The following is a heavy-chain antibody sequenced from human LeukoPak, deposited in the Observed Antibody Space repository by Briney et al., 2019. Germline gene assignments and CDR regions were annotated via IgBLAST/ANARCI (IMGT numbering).Heavy chain of an antibody. V-gene: IGHV1-58*01. Sequence: GASVKVSCKAFGFTFTSSAVQWVRQARGQRLEWIGWIVVGSGNTNYAQKFQERVTITRDMSTSTAYMELSSLRSEDTAVYYCAADAWHYYDSSGYFAAWGQGTLVTVSS. CDR1: GFTFTSSA. CDR2: IVVGSGNT. CDR3: AADAWHYYDSSGYFAA. D-gene: IGHD3-22*01. J-gene: IGHJ4*02.